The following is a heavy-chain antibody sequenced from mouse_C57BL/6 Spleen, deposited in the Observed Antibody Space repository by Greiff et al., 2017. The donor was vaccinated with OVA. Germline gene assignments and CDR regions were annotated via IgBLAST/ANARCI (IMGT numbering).Heavy chain of an antibody. V-gene: IGHV1-22*01. CDR1: GYTFTDYN. D-gene: IGHD1-1*01. CDR3: SYYYGSEAWFAY. J-gene: IGHJ3*01. CDR2: INPNNGGT. Sequence: EVQLQQSGPELVKPGASVKMSCKASGYTFTDYNMHWVKQSHGKSLEWIGYINPNNGGTSYNQKFKGKATLTVNKSSSTAYMELRSLTSEDSAVYYCSYYYGSEAWFAYWGQGTLVTVSA.